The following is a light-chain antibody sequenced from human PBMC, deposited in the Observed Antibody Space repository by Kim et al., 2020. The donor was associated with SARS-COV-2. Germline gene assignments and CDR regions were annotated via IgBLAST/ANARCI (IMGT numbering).Light chain of an antibody. V-gene: IGKV3-11*01. CDR3: RQRFNRPPLT. CDR2: DSS. CDR1: QDIRGY. Sequence: EIVLTQSPATLSLSPGERATLSCRASQDIRGYLAWYQQKPGQAPRLLIYDSSNRPPAIPARFSGSGSGTDYTLTISSLMPEDFAVYYCRQRFNRPPLTFGGGTKVDIK. J-gene: IGKJ4*01.